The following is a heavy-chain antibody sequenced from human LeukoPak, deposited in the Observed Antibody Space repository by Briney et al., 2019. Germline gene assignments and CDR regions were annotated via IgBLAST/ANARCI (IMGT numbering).Heavy chain of an antibody. J-gene: IGHJ4*02. Sequence: SQTLSLTCTVSGASFNSDDQYWNWIRQSPGKGLEWIGSIHPSGMLHNNPSLESRDTMSRDTPKNQFSLNLNSVTAADTAVYFCSRGLDSRKLGYWGQGILVTVSS. CDR3: SRGLDSRKLGY. CDR1: GASFNSDDQY. CDR2: IHPSGML. D-gene: IGHD3-22*01. V-gene: IGHV4-31*03.